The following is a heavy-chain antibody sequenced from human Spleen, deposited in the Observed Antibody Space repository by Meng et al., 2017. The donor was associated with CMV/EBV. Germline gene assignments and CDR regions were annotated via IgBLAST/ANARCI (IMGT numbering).Heavy chain of an antibody. D-gene: IGHD3-22*01. Sequence: ASVKVSCKTSGYTFTDFTDYYTHWVRQAPGHGLEWMGWINPNSGGTNYALKLQGRVTMTRDTSISTAYMELSRLRSDDTAVYYCAYYYDSKDYLDYWGQGTLVTVSS. J-gene: IGHJ4*02. CDR1: GYTFTDFTDYY. CDR2: INPNSGGT. V-gene: IGHV1-2*02. CDR3: AYYYDSKDYLDY.